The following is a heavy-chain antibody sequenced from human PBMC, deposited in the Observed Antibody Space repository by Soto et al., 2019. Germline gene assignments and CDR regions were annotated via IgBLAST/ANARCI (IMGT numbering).Heavy chain of an antibody. J-gene: IGHJ6*02. CDR3: ARDRWELVMVPTDRPYYYGMDV. CDR2: ILPMFGTP. V-gene: IGHV1-69*13. CDR1: GGTFSTYA. Sequence: ASVKVSCKASGGTFSTYAVSWVRQAPGQGLEWLGGILPMFGTPKYAQKLQGRVTVTADESTSTAYMELSSLRSEDTAVYYCARDRWELVMVPTDRPYYYGMDVWGQGTTVTVSS. D-gene: IGHD2-2*01.